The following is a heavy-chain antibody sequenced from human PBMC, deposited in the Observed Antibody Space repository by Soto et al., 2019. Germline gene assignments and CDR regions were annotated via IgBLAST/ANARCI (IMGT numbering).Heavy chain of an antibody. J-gene: IGHJ6*02. Sequence: SETLSLTCTVHSHSIFNSYWSWITQPPAQDLEWIAFIYNSKKTNYNHSHKRRDNLYKETSKNQFSLKLSSATAADTAVYYCASGTGGILYYYYYYGMDVWGQGTTVT. CDR3: ASGTGGILYYYYYYGMDV. CDR1: SHSIFNSY. D-gene: IGHD7-27*01. CDR2: IYNSKKT. V-gene: IGHV4-4*08.